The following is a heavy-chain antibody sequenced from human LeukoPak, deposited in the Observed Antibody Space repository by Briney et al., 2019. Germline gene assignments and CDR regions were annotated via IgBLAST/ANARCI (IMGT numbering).Heavy chain of an antibody. CDR2: ISSSSSYI. CDR3: ARDKVRYNWNVYPNTDAFDI. Sequence: GGSLRLSCAASGFTFSSYSMNWVRQAPGKGLEWVSSISSSSSYIYYADSVKGRFTISRDNAKNSLYLQMNSLRAEDTAVYYCARDKVRYNWNVYPNTDAFDIWGQGTMVTVSS. V-gene: IGHV3-21*01. J-gene: IGHJ3*02. CDR1: GFTFSSYS. D-gene: IGHD1-1*01.